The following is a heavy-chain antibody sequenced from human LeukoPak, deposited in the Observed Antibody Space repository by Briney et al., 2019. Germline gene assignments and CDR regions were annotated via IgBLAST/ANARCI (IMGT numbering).Heavy chain of an antibody. Sequence: GGSLRLSCAASGFTFSSYEMNWVRQAPGKGLEWVSYISSSGSTIYYADSVKGRFTISRDNAKNSLYLQMNSLRAEDTAVYYCAREDTAMDPFDYWGQGTLVTVSS. V-gene: IGHV3-48*03. J-gene: IGHJ4*02. CDR2: ISSSGSTI. CDR3: AREDTAMDPFDY. CDR1: GFTFSSYE. D-gene: IGHD5-18*01.